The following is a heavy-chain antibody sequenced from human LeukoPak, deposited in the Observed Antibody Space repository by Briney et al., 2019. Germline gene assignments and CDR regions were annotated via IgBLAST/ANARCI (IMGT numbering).Heavy chain of an antibody. CDR2: ISSSSSYI. CDR3: AREDGYCSSTSCRGKNWFDP. Sequence: PGGSLRLSCAASGSTFSSYSMNWVRQAPGKGLEWVSSISSSSSYIYYADSVKGRFTISRDNAKNSLYLQMNSLRAEDTAVYYCAREDGYCSSTSCRGKNWFDPWGQGTLVTVSS. CDR1: GSTFSSYS. D-gene: IGHD2-2*03. J-gene: IGHJ5*02. V-gene: IGHV3-21*01.